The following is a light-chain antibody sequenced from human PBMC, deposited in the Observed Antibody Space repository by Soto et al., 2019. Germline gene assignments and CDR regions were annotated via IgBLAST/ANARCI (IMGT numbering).Light chain of an antibody. CDR1: QSVSSY. V-gene: IGKV3-11*01. CDR2: DVA. CDR3: QQRSNWPPIT. J-gene: IGKJ5*01. Sequence: EIVWTQSPATLSLSPGERATLSCRASQSVSSYLAWYQQKPGQAPRLLIYDVATRATGIPARFSGSGSGTDFTLTISSLEPEDFAVYYCQQRSNWPPITFGQGTRLEI.